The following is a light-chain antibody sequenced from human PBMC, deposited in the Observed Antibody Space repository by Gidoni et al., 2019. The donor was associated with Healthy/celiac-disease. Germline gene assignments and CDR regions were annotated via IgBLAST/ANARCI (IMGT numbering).Light chain of an antibody. CDR3: QKYNSAPRT. CDR1: QGISNY. CDR2: AAS. J-gene: IGKJ1*01. V-gene: IGKV1-27*01. Sequence: DIQMTQSPSSLSASVGDRVTITCRASQGISNYLAWYQQKPGKVPKLLIYAASTLQSGDPPRFSGSGSGTDFTLTISSLQPEDVATYYCQKYNSAPRTFGQGTKVEIK.